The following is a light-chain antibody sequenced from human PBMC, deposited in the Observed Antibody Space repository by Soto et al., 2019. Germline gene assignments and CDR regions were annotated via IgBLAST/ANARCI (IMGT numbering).Light chain of an antibody. V-gene: IGKV3-20*01. CDR3: QVHGPSPPIT. CDR1: QTVNNNY. CDR2: GAS. J-gene: IGKJ5*01. Sequence: IVFTQSPDTLPLSTLPGGTLCCRAGQTVNNNYVAWYQQQPGQAPTLLIYGASSRATGIPDRFSGSGSGADFTLTISRMEPPDFAVYYCQVHGPSPPITFGQGTRLEIK.